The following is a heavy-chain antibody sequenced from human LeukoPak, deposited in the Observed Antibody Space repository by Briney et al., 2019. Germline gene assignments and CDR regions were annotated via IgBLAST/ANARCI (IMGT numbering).Heavy chain of an antibody. CDR3: ARGEPDAFDI. J-gene: IGHJ3*02. D-gene: IGHD3-16*01. CDR2: IIPIFGTA. CDR1: GGTFSSYA. Sequence: EASVKVSCKASGGTFSSYAISWVRQAPGQGLEWMGGIIPIFGTANYAQKFQGRVTITADESTSTAYMGLSSLRSEDTAVYYCARGEPDAFDIWGQGTMVTVSS. V-gene: IGHV1-69*13.